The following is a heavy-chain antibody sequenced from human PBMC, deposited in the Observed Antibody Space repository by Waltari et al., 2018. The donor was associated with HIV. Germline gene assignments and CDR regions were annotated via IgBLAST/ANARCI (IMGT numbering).Heavy chain of an antibody. CDR3: AIIGYYGFDI. J-gene: IGHJ3*02. D-gene: IGHD3-22*01. CDR2: ISVMGAGT. CDR1: GLIFSNYE. V-gene: IGHV3-48*03. Sequence: EMQLVESGGALRQPGGSLRLSFAVSGLIFSNYEMNWVRQARGKGLEWVLWISVMGAGTHYADSVKGRFTISRYNAKNSMYLQMSSLRVEDTAVYYCAIIGYYGFDIWGQGTMVTVSS.